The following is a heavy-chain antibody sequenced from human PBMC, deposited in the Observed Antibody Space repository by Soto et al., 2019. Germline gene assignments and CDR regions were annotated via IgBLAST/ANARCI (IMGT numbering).Heavy chain of an antibody. J-gene: IGHJ6*03. CDR2: MYYSGST. V-gene: IGHV4-39*01. Sequence: QLQLQESGPGLVKPSETLSLSCTVSGDSISTSSSYYWGWIRQPPGKGLEWIANMYYSGSTYYNPSLKSRVTISLETSKNQFSLKLNSVTAADTAVYYCARIKIVGILTYYMDGWGKGTTVTVSS. CDR1: GDSISTSSSYY. CDR3: ARIKIVGILTYYMDG. D-gene: IGHD3-3*01.